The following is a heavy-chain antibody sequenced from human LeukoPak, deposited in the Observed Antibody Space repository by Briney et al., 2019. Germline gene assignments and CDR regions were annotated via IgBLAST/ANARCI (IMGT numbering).Heavy chain of an antibody. J-gene: IGHJ6*02. D-gene: IGHD6-13*01. CDR1: GFTFSSYA. Sequence: GGSLRLSCAASGFTFSSYAMHWVRQAPGKGLEWGAVIPYDGSNKYYADSVKGRFTIPRDNSKNTLYLQMNSLRAEDTAVYYCARDLGYSSSWYGAIYYGMDVWGQGTTVTVSS. V-gene: IGHV3-30*04. CDR3: ARDLGYSSSWYGAIYYGMDV. CDR2: IPYDGSNK.